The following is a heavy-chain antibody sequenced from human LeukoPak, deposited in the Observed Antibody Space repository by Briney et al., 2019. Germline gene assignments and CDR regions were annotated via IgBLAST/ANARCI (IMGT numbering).Heavy chain of an antibody. D-gene: IGHD2-21*01. Sequence: ASETLSLTCAVYGGSFSGYYWSWIRQPPGKGLEWIGEINHSGSTNYNPSLKGRVTISVDTSKNQFSLKLSSVTAADTAVYYCAGQSIVVVSGYYNWFDPWGQGTLVTVSS. CDR3: AGQSIVVVSGYYNWFDP. CDR2: INHSGST. J-gene: IGHJ5*02. CDR1: GGSFSGYY. V-gene: IGHV4-34*01.